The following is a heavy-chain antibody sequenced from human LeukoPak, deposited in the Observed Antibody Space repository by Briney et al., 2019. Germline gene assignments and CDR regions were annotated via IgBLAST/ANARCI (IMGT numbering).Heavy chain of an antibody. CDR1: GGSISSYY. Sequence: SETLSLTGTVSGGSISSYYWSWIRQPPGKGLEWIGYIYISGSTNYNPSLKSRVTISIDTSKNQFSLKLSSVTAADTAVYYCARRSSMVDNSGAFDYWGQGTLVTVSS. J-gene: IGHJ4*02. D-gene: IGHD3-22*01. V-gene: IGHV4-4*09. CDR2: IYISGST. CDR3: ARRSSMVDNSGAFDY.